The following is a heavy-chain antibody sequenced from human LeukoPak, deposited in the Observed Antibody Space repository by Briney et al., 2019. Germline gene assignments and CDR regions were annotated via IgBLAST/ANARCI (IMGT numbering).Heavy chain of an antibody. CDR3: ARGQEDIVVVVAAHNSYYFDY. CDR2: INHSGST. V-gene: IGHV4-34*01. D-gene: IGHD2-15*01. Sequence: PSESLSLTCAVYGGSFSGYYWSWIRQPPGKGLEWIGEINHSGSTNYNPSLKSRVTISVDTSKNQFSLKLSSVTAADTAAYYCARGQEDIVVVVAAHNSYYFDYWGQGTLVTVSS. J-gene: IGHJ4*02. CDR1: GGSFSGYY.